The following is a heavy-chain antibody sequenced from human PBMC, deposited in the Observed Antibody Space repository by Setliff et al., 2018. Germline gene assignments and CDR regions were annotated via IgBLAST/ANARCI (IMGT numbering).Heavy chain of an antibody. D-gene: IGHD3-22*01. Sequence: SVKVSCKASGATFSSYGISWVRQAPGQGLEWMGGTIPMFGTTEYAQKFQGRLAIITDESTNTAFMQLSSLRSDDTAVYYCVREGVDSRSSTDYRYYMDVWGKGTTVTVSS. CDR3: VREGVDSRSSTDYRYYMDV. J-gene: IGHJ6*03. CDR2: TIPMFGTT. CDR1: GATFSSYG. V-gene: IGHV1-69*05.